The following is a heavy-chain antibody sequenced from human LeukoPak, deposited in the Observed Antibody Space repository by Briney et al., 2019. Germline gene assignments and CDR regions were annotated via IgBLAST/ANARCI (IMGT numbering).Heavy chain of an antibody. CDR1: GFSFSGHW. CDR3: ARGPNSNWSGLDF. V-gene: IGHV3-74*01. CDR2: ISPTGSTT. D-gene: IGHD6-6*01. Sequence: GSLRLSCTASGFSFSGHWMHWARQLPGKGLVWVSRISPTGSTTSYADSVKGRFTVSRDNAKNTLYLQVNNLRAEDTAVYYCARGPNSNWSGLDFWGQGTLLTVSS. J-gene: IGHJ4*02.